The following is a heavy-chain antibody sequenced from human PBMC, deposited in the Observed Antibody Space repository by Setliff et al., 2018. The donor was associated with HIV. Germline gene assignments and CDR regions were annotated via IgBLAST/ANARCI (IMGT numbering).Heavy chain of an antibody. Sequence: SETLFLTCAVYGQSISGYYWSWIRQTPGKGLEWIGEINHSGTAYDNPSLKSRVTISVDPSKNQILLRLSSVTAADTAVYYWARLSGGMVPNYWGQGTLVTVSS. D-gene: IGHD3-10*01. CDR2: INHSGTA. V-gene: IGHV4-34*01. J-gene: IGHJ4*02. CDR1: GQSISGYY. CDR3: ARLSGGMVPNY.